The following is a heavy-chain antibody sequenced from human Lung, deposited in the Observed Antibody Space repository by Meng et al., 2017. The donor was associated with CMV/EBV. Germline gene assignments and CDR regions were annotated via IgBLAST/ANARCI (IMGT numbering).Heavy chain of an antibody. J-gene: IGHJ4*02. V-gene: IGHV3-7*01. CDR1: GFTFSNYW. CDR3: ARRRGSSSVDY. CDR2: IIQDGSEV. Sequence: GSXRLSCAASGFTFSNYWMTWVRQVPGKGPEWVANIIQDGSEVLYVESVKGRFTISRDNDEESLFLQMNSLGAEDTAVYYCARRRGSSSVDYWGQGTLVTVSS. D-gene: IGHD1-26*01.